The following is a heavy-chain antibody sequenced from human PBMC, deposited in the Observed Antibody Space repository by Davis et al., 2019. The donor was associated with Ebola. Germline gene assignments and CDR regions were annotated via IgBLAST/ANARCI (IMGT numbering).Heavy chain of an antibody. Sequence: GESLKISCAASGFTFSDYYMSWIRQAPGKGLEWVSYISSSSSYTNYADSVKGRFTISRDNAKNSLYLQMNSLRAEDTAVYYCANWHSGYDVEYYFDYWGQGTLVTVSS. CDR1: GFTFSDYY. J-gene: IGHJ4*02. CDR2: ISSSSSYT. V-gene: IGHV3-11*03. D-gene: IGHD5-12*01. CDR3: ANWHSGYDVEYYFDY.